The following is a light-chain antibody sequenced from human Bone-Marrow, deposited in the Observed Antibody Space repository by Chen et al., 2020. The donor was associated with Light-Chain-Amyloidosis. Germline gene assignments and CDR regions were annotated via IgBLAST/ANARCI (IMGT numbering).Light chain of an antibody. J-gene: IGLJ2*01. CDR1: DLPTKY. Sequence: SYELTQPPSASVSPGPTGRNTCSGDDLPTKYAYWYQQKPGQAPVLVIHRDTERPSGISERFSGSSSGTTATLTISGVQAEDEADYHCQSADSSGTYEVIFGGGTKLTVL. CDR3: QSADSSGTYEVI. V-gene: IGLV3-25*03. CDR2: RDT.